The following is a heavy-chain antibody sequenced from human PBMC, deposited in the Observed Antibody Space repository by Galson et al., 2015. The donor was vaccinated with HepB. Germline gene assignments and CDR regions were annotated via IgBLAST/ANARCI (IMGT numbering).Heavy chain of an antibody. J-gene: IGHJ4*02. CDR2: INAGNGNT. D-gene: IGHD2-15*01. CDR1: GYTFTSYA. V-gene: IGHV1-3*01. Sequence: SVKVSCKASGYTFTSYAMHWVRQAPGQRLEWMGWINAGNGNTKYSQKFQGRVTITRDTSASTAYMELSSLRSEDTAVYYCARGIVVVVAATIYFDYWGQGTLVTVSS. CDR3: ARGIVVVVAATIYFDY.